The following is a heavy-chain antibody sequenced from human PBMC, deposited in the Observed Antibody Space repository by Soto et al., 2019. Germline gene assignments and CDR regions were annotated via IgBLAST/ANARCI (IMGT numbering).Heavy chain of an antibody. V-gene: IGHV3-21*01. CDR3: ARGLAYYDFWSGWDV. J-gene: IGHJ6*04. Sequence: EVQLVESGGGLVKPGGSLRLSGAASGFTFSSYSMNWVRQAPGKGLEWVSSISSSSSYIYYADSVKGRFTISRDNAKNSLYLQMNSLRAEDTAVYYCARGLAYYDFWSGWDVWGKGTTVTVSS. D-gene: IGHD3-3*01. CDR1: GFTFSSYS. CDR2: ISSSSSYI.